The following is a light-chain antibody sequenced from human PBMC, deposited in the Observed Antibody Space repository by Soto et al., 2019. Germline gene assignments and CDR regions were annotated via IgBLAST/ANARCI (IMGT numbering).Light chain of an antibody. Sequence: QSVLTQPASVSGSPGQSITISCTGTSSDVGGYNYVSWYQQHPGKAPKLMIYEVSNRPSGVSNRFSGSKSGNTASLTISGFQAEDEADYYCSSYTSSSTPHYVFGTGTQLTVL. CDR1: SSDVGGYNY. V-gene: IGLV2-14*01. CDR3: SSYTSSSTPHYV. J-gene: IGLJ1*01. CDR2: EVS.